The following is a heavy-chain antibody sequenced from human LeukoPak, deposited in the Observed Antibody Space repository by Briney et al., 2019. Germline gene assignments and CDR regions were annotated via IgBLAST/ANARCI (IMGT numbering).Heavy chain of an antibody. CDR1: GFTISSCD. J-gene: IGHJ4*02. CDR2: ISGSGGST. V-gene: IGHV3-23*01. D-gene: IGHD6-13*01. CDR3: AKDRHSSSWYSFFDY. Sequence: GGSLRLSCAASGFTISSCDMHWVRQAPGKGLEWVSAISGSGGSTYYADSVKGRFTISRDNSKNTLYLQMNSLRAEDTAVYYCAKDRHSSSWYSFFDYWGQGTLVTVSS.